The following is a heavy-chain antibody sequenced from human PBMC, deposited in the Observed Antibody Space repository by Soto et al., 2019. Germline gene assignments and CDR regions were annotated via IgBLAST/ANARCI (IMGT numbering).Heavy chain of an antibody. CDR1: GYTFSSYD. Sequence: QVQLVQSGAEVKKPGASVKVSCKASGYTFSSYDINWVRQATGQGLEWMGWLNPNSGDTGYAQKFRGSVTLTRKTSINTAYIELSSLTSDDTAVYYCATSGGGWYLYWGQGTLVTVSS. J-gene: IGHJ4*02. CDR2: LNPNSGDT. CDR3: ATSGGGWYLY. V-gene: IGHV1-8*01. D-gene: IGHD6-19*01.